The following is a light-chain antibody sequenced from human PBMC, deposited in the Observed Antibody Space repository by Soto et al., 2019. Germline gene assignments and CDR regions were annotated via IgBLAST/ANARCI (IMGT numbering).Light chain of an antibody. Sequence: EIVMTQSPATLSVSPGERATLSCRASQSVSNNLAWYQQKPGQAPRLLIYGASTRATGIPATFSGSGSGTEFTLTISSLQSEDFAVYYCQQYSSSPLTFGGGTKVDIK. CDR1: QSVSNN. CDR2: GAS. J-gene: IGKJ4*01. CDR3: QQYSSSPLT. V-gene: IGKV3-15*01.